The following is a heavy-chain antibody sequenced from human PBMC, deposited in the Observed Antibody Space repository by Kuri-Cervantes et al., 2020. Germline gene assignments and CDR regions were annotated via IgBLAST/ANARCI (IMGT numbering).Heavy chain of an antibody. V-gene: IGHV1-8*01. Sequence: ASVKVSCKASGYTFTSYDINWVRQATGQGLEWMGWMNPNSGNTGYAQKFQERVTITRDMSTSTAYMELSSLRSEDTAVYYCAADPRYDENPYYYYGMDVWGQGTTVTVSS. CDR1: GYTFTSYD. D-gene: IGHD1-14*01. CDR3: AADPRYDENPYYYYGMDV. CDR2: MNPNSGNT. J-gene: IGHJ6*02.